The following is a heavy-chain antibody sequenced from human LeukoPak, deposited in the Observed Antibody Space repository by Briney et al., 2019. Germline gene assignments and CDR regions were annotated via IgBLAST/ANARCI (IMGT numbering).Heavy chain of an antibody. V-gene: IGHV5-51*01. Sequence: GESLKISCKGSGYSFSNYWIVWVRQMPGKGLEWVGIILPGDSDTRYSPSFQGQVTMSADKSISTAYLQWSSLKAADTAMYYCARQYYDILTDPNYFDSWGQGPLVTVSS. J-gene: IGHJ4*02. CDR1: GYSFSNYW. CDR3: ARQYYDILTDPNYFDS. D-gene: IGHD3-9*01. CDR2: ILPGDSDT.